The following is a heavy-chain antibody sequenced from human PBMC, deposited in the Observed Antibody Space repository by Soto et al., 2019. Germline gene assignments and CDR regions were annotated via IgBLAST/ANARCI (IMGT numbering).Heavy chain of an antibody. J-gene: IGHJ6*02. CDR3: ATHGGVLRFLEWSKPYYYGMDV. D-gene: IGHD3-3*01. CDR2: IIPIFGTA. Sequence: SVKVSCKASGGTFSSYAISWVRQAPGQGLDWMGGIIPIFGTANYAQKFQGRVTITADKSTSTAYMELSSLRSEDTAVYYCATHGGVLRFLEWSKPYYYGMDVWGQGTTVTVSS. CDR1: GGTFSSYA. V-gene: IGHV1-69*06.